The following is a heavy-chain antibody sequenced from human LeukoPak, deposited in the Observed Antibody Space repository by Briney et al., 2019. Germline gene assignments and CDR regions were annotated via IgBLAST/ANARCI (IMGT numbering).Heavy chain of an antibody. CDR1: GYSFSTYW. D-gene: IGHD5-12*01. J-gene: IGHJ4*02. CDR3: ARVFLPPRRRGGAPRWLRRGPYYFDY. Sequence: GEALKISCRGSGYSFSTYWITWVRQMPGKGLEWVGTDHSWDYDADYSPSFQGHVTISVDTSIYTASLEWSSLRASDAAMYYCARVFLPPRRRGGAPRWLRRGPYYFDYWGQGTLVTVSA. CDR2: DHSWDYDA. V-gene: IGHV5-10-1*01.